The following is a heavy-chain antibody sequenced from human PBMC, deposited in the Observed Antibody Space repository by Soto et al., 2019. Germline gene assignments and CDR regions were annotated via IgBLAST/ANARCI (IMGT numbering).Heavy chain of an antibody. CDR1: GGSISSSDYY. CDR2: IYSSGNT. V-gene: IGHV4-31*03. Sequence: QVHLQESGPGLVKPSQTLSLTCTVSGGSISSSDYYWSWIRQPPGKGLEWIGYIYSSGNTYYNPSLKSRLTISVDTSKNQFSLKLNSVTAADTGLYYCARGLSAATVVTCYFDDWGQGTLVTVSS. J-gene: IGHJ4*02. D-gene: IGHD4-17*01. CDR3: ARGLSAATVVTCYFDD.